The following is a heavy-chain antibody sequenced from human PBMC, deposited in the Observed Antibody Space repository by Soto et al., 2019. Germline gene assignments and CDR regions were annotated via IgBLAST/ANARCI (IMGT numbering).Heavy chain of an antibody. D-gene: IGHD3-10*01. CDR3: ARRGGLLWFGELPKGTYYGMDV. J-gene: IGHJ6*02. CDR2: INHSGST. V-gene: IGHV4-34*01. CDR1: GGSFSGYY. Sequence: QVQLQQWGAGLLKPSETLSLTCAVYGGSFSGYYWSWIRQPPGKGLEWIGEINHSGSTNYNPSLKSRVTISVDTAKNQFSLKLSSVTAADTAVYYCARRGGLLWFGELPKGTYYGMDVWGQGTTVTVSS.